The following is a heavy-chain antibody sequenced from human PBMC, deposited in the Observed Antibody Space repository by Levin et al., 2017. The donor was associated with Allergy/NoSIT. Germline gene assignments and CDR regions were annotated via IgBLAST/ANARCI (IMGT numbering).Heavy chain of an antibody. CDR1: GFTFSDYF. Sequence: GGSLRLSCAASGFTFSDYFMSWIRQAPGKGLEWVSYISGSGSTIYYADSVKGRFSISRDNAKNSLYLQMNSLRVEDTSVYYCARDDPAEQWLLPNYWGQGTRVTVSS. J-gene: IGHJ4*02. CDR3: ARDDPAEQWLLPNY. D-gene: IGHD6-19*01. V-gene: IGHV3-11*01. CDR2: ISGSGSTI.